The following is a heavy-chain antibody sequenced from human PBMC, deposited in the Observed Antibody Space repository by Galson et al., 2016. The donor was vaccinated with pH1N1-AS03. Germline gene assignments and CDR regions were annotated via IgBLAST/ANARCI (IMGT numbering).Heavy chain of an antibody. CDR3: ARHAQDYLWGSYRYYDY. CDR1: GGSITSSSSY. Sequence: CTVSGGSITSSSSYWGWIRQPPGKGLEWIGSIHYRGTTYYNTSLKSRITISVYTSKNQFSLRLSSLTAADTAVYYCARHAQDYLWGSYRYYDYWGQGTLVT. J-gene: IGHJ4*02. CDR2: IHYRGTT. V-gene: IGHV4-39*01. D-gene: IGHD3-16*02.